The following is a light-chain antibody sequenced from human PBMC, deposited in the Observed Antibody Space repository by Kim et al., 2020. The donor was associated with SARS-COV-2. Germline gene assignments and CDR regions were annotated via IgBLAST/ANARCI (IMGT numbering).Light chain of an antibody. Sequence: LSPREKTTLSCRASQSVSSNYLAWYQQKPGQAPRILIYDASSRATGIPDRFSGSGSGTDFTLTISRLEPEDFAVYYCHQYGSSPLTFGGGTKLEI. CDR2: DAS. V-gene: IGKV3-20*01. J-gene: IGKJ4*01. CDR1: QSVSSNY. CDR3: HQYGSSPLT.